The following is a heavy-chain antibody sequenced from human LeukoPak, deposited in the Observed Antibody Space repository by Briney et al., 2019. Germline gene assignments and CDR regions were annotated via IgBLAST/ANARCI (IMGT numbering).Heavy chain of an antibody. CDR2: TYYRSTWYN. CDR1: GDSVSSNSVT. CDR3: ARRLTQYDCFDP. Sequence: SQTLSLTCAISGDSVSSNSVTWNWIRQSPSRGLEWLGRTYYRSTWYNDYAVSVRGRATVNPDTSKNQFSLHLNSVTPEDTAVYYCARRLTQYDCFDPWGQGILVTVSS. D-gene: IGHD2-2*01. J-gene: IGHJ5*02. V-gene: IGHV6-1*01.